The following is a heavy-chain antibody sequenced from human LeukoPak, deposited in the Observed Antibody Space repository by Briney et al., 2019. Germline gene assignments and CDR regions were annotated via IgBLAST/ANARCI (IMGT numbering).Heavy chain of an antibody. CDR3: AKISRGYCSSTSCRGDFDY. Sequence: GGSLRLSCAASGFTFSSYWMHWVRQAPGKGLVWVSRINSDGSSTSYADSVKGRFTISRDNAKNTLYLQMNSLRAEDTAVYYCAKISRGYCSSTSCRGDFDYWGQGTLVTVSS. CDR2: INSDGSST. J-gene: IGHJ4*02. CDR1: GFTFSSYW. D-gene: IGHD2-2*01. V-gene: IGHV3-74*01.